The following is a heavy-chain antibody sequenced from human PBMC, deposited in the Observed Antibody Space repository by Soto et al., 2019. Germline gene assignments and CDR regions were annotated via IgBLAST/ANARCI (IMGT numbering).Heavy chain of an antibody. CDR2: TYYSRTT. V-gene: IGHV4-31*03. CDR3: ARVVFVTASCSDLAP. CDR1: GGSISSGGSY. D-gene: IGHD2-2*01. Sequence: QVQLQESGPGLVKPSQTLSLTCTVSGGSISSGGSYWGWSRQSPGKGLEWIGYTYYSRTTYYNPSAECRVSRSQPPSKTQFSLQLSYVTAADSATFCGARVVFVTASCSDLAPWARGPLVTVSS. J-gene: IGHJ2*01.